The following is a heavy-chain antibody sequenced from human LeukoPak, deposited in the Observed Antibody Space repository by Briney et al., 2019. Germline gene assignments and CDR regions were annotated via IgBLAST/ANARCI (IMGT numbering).Heavy chain of an antibody. Sequence: SETLSLTCTVSDGSISRRTYYWGWIRQPPGKGLEWIGSISYSGSTSYNPSLKSRVTISIDTSKNQFSLRLSSVTAADTAVYYCARYEGGTMFDFWGQGTQVTVSS. CDR1: DGSISRRTYY. V-gene: IGHV4-39*01. CDR2: ISYSGST. J-gene: IGHJ4*02. D-gene: IGHD1-26*01. CDR3: ARYEGGTMFDF.